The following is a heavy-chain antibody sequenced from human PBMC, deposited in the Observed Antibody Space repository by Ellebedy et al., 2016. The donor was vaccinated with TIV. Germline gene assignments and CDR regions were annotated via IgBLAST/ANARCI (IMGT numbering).Heavy chain of an antibody. CDR3: ARRGSYGDYAVQVNNWFDR. CDR2: IYQDGSDK. CDR1: GFSFRNYW. D-gene: IGHD4-17*01. Sequence: GESLKISCAASGFSFRNYWMGWVRQAPGKGLEWVANIYQDGSDKYYVDSVKGRFTISRANAKNSLYLQLNSLRVEDTAVYYCARRGSYGDYAVQVNNWFDRWGQGTLVTV. J-gene: IGHJ5*02. V-gene: IGHV3-7*01.